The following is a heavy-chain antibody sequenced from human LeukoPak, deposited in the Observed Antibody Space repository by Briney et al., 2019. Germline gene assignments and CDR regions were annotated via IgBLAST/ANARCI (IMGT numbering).Heavy chain of an antibody. CDR3: ATVRVTYFPFDY. J-gene: IGHJ4*02. Sequence: PGGSLRLSCAASGFTISSHYMSWVRQAPGKGLEWVSIIYTGGSTNYADSVKGRFTISTDNSKNTLYLQMNSLRADDTAVYYCATVRVTYFPFDYWGQGTLVTVSS. D-gene: IGHD2-21*02. CDR2: IYTGGST. V-gene: IGHV3-53*01. CDR1: GFTISSHY.